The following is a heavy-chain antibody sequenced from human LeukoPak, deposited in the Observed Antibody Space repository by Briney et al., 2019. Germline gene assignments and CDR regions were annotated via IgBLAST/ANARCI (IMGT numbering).Heavy chain of an antibody. CDR2: IYTSGSP. CDR3: AREPYCTNGICYQRYYFDY. Sequence: PSETLSLTCTVSGGSISSYYWSWIRQPAGKGLEWIGRIYTSGSPNYNPSLKSRVTMSADRSKNQFSLKLSSVTAADTAVYYCAREPYCTNGICYQRYYFDYWAQGNLVTVSS. J-gene: IGHJ4*02. V-gene: IGHV4-4*07. D-gene: IGHD2-8*01. CDR1: GGSISSYY.